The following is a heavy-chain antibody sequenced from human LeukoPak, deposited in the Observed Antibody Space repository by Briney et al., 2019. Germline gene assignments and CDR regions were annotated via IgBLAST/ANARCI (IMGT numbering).Heavy chain of an antibody. D-gene: IGHD2-8*01. CDR1: GFTFSSYA. Sequence: GGSLRLSCAASGFTFSSYAMSWVRQAPGKGLEWVSAISGSGGSTYYADSVKGRFTISRDNSKNTLYLQMNSLRAEDTAVYYCAKVGGYCTNGVCYSYYYYYMDVWGKGTTVTVSS. J-gene: IGHJ6*03. CDR2: ISGSGGST. CDR3: AKVGGYCTNGVCYSYYYYYMDV. V-gene: IGHV3-23*01.